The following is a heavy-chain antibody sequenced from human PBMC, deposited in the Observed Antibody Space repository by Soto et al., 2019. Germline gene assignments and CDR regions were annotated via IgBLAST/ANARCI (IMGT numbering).Heavy chain of an antibody. CDR2: INSDGSST. D-gene: IGHD1-1*01. CDR3: ARSSTGAGYLQNGMDV. Sequence: AGSLRLSCAASGFTFSSYWMHWVRQAPGKGLVWVSRINSDGSSTSYADSVKGRFTISRDNAKNTLYLQMNSLRASDTAMYYCARSSTGAGYLQNGMDVWGQGTAVTVSS. V-gene: IGHV3-74*01. CDR1: GFTFSSYW. J-gene: IGHJ6*02.